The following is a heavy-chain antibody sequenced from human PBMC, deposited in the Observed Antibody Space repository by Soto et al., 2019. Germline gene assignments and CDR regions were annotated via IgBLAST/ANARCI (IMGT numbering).Heavy chain of an antibody. Sequence: SETLSLTCSVSGGSMSKFYWSWIRKTAGKGLEWMGRVYATGTSDYNPSLRSRIAMSVDISKKTFSLRLRSVTAADTGVYYCVRDGSKTLRDCFDPWGQGILVTVSS. CDR3: VRDGSKTLRDCFDP. CDR1: GGSMSKFY. CDR2: VYATGTS. J-gene: IGHJ5*02. V-gene: IGHV4-4*07. D-gene: IGHD4-17*01.